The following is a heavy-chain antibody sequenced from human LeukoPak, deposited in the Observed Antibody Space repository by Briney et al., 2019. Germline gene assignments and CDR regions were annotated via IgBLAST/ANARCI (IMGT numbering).Heavy chain of an antibody. CDR1: GGTFSNYA. Sequence: SVKVSCKASGGTFSNYAISWVRQAPGQGLEWMGGIIPIFGTANYAQKFQGRVTITADESTSTAYMELSSLRSENTAVYYCARMYYYDSSGPDWYFDLWGRGTLVTVSS. D-gene: IGHD3-22*01. J-gene: IGHJ2*01. CDR3: ARMYYYDSSGPDWYFDL. CDR2: IIPIFGTA. V-gene: IGHV1-69*13.